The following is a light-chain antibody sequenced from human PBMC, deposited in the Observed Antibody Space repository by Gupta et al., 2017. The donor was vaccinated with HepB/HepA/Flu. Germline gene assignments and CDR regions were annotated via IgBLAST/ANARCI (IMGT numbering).Light chain of an antibody. CDR2: GAS. CDR3: QQYGSSLSWT. J-gene: IGKJ1*01. Sequence: EIVLTQSPGTLSLSLGERATLSCRASQSVSSSYLAWYQQKPGQAPRLLIYGASSRATGSPDRFSGSGSGTDFTLTISGREPEDFAVYYCQQYGSSLSWTFGQGTKVEIK. CDR1: QSVSSSY. V-gene: IGKV3-20*01.